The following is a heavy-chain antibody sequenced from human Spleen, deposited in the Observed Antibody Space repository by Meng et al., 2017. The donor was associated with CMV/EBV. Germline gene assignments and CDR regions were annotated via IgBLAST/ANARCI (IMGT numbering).Heavy chain of an antibody. CDR2: INPNSGGT. CDR3: ARGPVGSYWNFDL. CDR1: GYTFTGYY. Sequence: ASVKVSCKTSGYTFTGYYMFWVRQAPGQGLEWMGWINPNSGGTNYAQKFQGRVTMTRDTSTSTADMELSRLTSDDTAVYYCARGPVGSYWNFDLWGRGTLVTVSS. J-gene: IGHJ2*01. D-gene: IGHD1-26*01. V-gene: IGHV1-2*02.